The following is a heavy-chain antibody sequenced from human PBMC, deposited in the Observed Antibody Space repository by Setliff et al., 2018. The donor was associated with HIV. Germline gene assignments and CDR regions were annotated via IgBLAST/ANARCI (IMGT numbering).Heavy chain of an antibody. Sequence: PGGSLRLSCAASGFTFSNAWMSWVRQAPGKELEWVASISSSGAHIYSADSLQGRFTISRDNEKNSLYLQMNSLRAEDTAVYFCARGGRLQYFDWPSYALDVWGQGTTVTVSS. CDR1: GFTFSNAW. CDR2: ISSSGAHI. CDR3: ARGGRLQYFDWPSYALDV. J-gene: IGHJ6*02. D-gene: IGHD3-9*01. V-gene: IGHV3-21*06.